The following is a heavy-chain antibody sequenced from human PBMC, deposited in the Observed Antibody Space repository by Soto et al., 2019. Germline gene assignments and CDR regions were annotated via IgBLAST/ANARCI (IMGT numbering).Heavy chain of an antibody. CDR3: ARVTYYYGSGSYYNIDY. Sequence: QVQLQESGPGLVKPSETLSLTCTVSGGSISSYYWSWIRQPPGKGLEWIGYIYYSGSTNYNPSLKSRGTISVDTSKNQFSLKLSSVTAADTAVYDCARVTYYYGSGSYYNIDYWGQGTLVTVSS. D-gene: IGHD3-10*01. J-gene: IGHJ4*02. V-gene: IGHV4-59*01. CDR2: IYYSGST. CDR1: GGSISSYY.